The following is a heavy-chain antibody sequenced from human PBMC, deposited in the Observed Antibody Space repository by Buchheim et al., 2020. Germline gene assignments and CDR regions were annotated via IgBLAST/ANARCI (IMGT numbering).Heavy chain of an antibody. Sequence: QVQLQESGPGLVKPSGTLSLTCAVSGGSISSSNRWSWVRQPPGKGLVWIGDIYHSASTNYNPSLKSRVTISVDKSTNQFSPKLSSVTAAETAVYYCARVGATTSDYWGQGTLVTGSS. CDR1: GGSISSSNR. CDR3: ARVGATTSDY. V-gene: IGHV4-4*02. CDR2: IYHSAST. J-gene: IGHJ4*02. D-gene: IGHD1-26*01.